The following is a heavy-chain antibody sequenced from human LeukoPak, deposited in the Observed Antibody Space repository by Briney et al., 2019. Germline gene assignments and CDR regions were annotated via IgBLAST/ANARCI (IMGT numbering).Heavy chain of an antibody. CDR2: IYTSGSA. J-gene: IGHJ6*03. Sequence: SETLSLTRTVSGGSISSYYWSWGRHRARKGLGWIGSIYTSGSATYNPSLTSGVTMSVDTSKNKFSPKLRSLTAARTGPCGCAKDKGNCSSTSCSPNYYIDVWGKGTTVTVSS. D-gene: IGHD2-2*01. CDR1: GGSISSYY. V-gene: IGHV4-4*07. CDR3: AKDKGNCSSTSCSPNYYIDV.